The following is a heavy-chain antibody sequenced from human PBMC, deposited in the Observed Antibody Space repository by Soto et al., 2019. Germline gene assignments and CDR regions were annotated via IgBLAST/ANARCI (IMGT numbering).Heavy chain of an antibody. CDR3: ASEGSGGEQHDEVHWCLH. CDR1: GYTFTNYY. V-gene: IGHV1-46*03. Sequence: QVQLVQSGTEVKKPGASVKVSCKASGYTFTNYYMHCVRQAPGQGLEWMGIINPSGASTSYAQKFQCRVTRSRATSRWVDCVELGSLRSGDRAVYYCASEGSGGEQHDEVHWCLHWRQGPLVTVS. D-gene: IGHD2-8*02. CDR2: INPSGAST. J-gene: IGHJ4*02.